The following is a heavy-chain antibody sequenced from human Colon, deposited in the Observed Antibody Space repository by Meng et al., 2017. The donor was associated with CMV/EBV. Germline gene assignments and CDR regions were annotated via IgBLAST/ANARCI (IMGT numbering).Heavy chain of an antibody. Sequence: GGSLRLSCAASGFSFRNYAIHWVRQAPGKGLEWVAAISHDGGNEFYADSVKGRFSISRDNSKYTVHLQMNSLGAEDTAVYYCARDVGYCSHSACYHYYGIDVGGQGATVTVSS. D-gene: IGHD2-2*03. J-gene: IGHJ6*02. CDR2: ISHDGGNE. CDR3: ARDVGYCSHSACYHYYGIDV. V-gene: IGHV3-30*03. CDR1: GFSFRNYA.